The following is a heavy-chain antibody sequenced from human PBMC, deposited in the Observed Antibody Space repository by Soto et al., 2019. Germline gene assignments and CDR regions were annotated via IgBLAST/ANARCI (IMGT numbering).Heavy chain of an antibody. CDR2: ISGAGGVT. CDR3: AKDKSRGVTVTPDY. CDR1: GFTFSSYA. Sequence: EVQLLESGGGLVQPGGSLRLSCAVSGFTFSSYAMSWVRQAPGKGPEWVSSISGAGGVTHYADSVRGRFTISRDNSKNTLHLQMNSLSAEDTAVYYCAKDKSRGVTVTPDYWGQGTLVTVSS. V-gene: IGHV3-23*01. J-gene: IGHJ4*02. D-gene: IGHD4-17*01.